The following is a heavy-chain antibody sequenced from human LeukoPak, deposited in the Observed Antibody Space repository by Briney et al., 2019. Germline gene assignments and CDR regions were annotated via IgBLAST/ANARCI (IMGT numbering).Heavy chain of an antibody. V-gene: IGHV3-21*01. CDR3: AYTYS. D-gene: IGHD3-16*01. CDR2: ISSTSSYI. CDR1: GFIFSTYS. J-gene: IGHJ4*02. Sequence: GSLRLSCAASGFIFSTYSMKLVRQAPGKGLEWVSSISSTSSYIYYADSVKGRFTVSRDNAKNSLFLQMNSLRVEDTAVYFCAYTYSWGQGTLVTVSS.